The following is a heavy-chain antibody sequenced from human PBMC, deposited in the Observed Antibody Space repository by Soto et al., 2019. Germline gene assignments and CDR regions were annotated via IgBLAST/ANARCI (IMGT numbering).Heavy chain of an antibody. Sequence: QVQLVQSGAEVKKPGSSVKVSCKASGGTFSSYTISWVRQAPGQGLEWMGRIIPILGIANYAQKFQGRVTITADKATSTAYMVLSSLRSEDTAVYYCTGRYGDRDYWGQGTLVTVSS. D-gene: IGHD4-17*01. J-gene: IGHJ4*02. V-gene: IGHV1-69*02. CDR3: TGRYGDRDY. CDR1: GGTFSSYT. CDR2: IIPILGIA.